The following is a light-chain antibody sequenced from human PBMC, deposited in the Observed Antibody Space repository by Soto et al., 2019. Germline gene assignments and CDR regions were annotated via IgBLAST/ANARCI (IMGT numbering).Light chain of an antibody. CDR3: AAWDDSLNGYVV. Sequence: QSVLTQPPSASGTPGQRVTISCYGSSSNIGSYTVNWYQHLPGTAPKLLIYTNNQRPSGVPDRFSGPKSGTSASLAISGLQSEHEADYYCAAWDDSLNGYVVFGGGTQLTVL. J-gene: IGLJ2*01. CDR2: TNN. V-gene: IGLV1-44*01. CDR1: SSNIGSYT.